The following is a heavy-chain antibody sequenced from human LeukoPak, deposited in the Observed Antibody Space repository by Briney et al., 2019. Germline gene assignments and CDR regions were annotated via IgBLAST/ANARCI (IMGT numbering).Heavy chain of an antibody. J-gene: IGHJ4*02. V-gene: IGHV4-31*01. CDR1: GDSISSGGYD. CDR2: IYYSGNT. Sequence: SETLSLTCTVSGDSISSGGYDWSWIRQHPGKGLVGIGYIYYSGNTYYNPSLKSTSKNQFSLKLTSVTVADTAVYYCARVAYSGYEPSYFDYWGQGTLVTVSS. D-gene: IGHD5-12*01. CDR3: ARVAYSGYEPSYFDY.